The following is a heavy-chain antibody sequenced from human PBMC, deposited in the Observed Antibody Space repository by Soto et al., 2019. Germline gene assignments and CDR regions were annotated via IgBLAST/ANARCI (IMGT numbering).Heavy chain of an antibody. CDR1: GFTFSSYG. CDR2: ISNDGSNK. CDR3: AKAHEGGEGYDQHFDY. D-gene: IGHD5-12*01. Sequence: GGSLRLSCAASGFTFSSYGMHWVRQAPGKGLEWVAVISNDGSNKYYADSVKGRFTISRDNSKNTLYLQMNSLRAEDTAVYYCAKAHEGGEGYDQHFDYWGQGTLVTVSS. J-gene: IGHJ4*02. V-gene: IGHV3-30*18.